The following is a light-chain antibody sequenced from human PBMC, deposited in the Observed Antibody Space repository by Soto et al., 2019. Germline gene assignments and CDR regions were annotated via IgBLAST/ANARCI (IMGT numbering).Light chain of an antibody. J-gene: IGLJ1*01. CDR1: SSDVGGYNY. V-gene: IGLV2-8*01. Sequence: QSVLTQPPSASGSTGQSVTISCTGSSSDVGGYNYVSWYQQQPGKVPKLMVYEVNRRPSGVPDRFSGSKSGNTASLTVSGLQAEDKADYYCTSYAGGNNVFGTGTKVTV. CDR3: TSYAGGNNV. CDR2: EVN.